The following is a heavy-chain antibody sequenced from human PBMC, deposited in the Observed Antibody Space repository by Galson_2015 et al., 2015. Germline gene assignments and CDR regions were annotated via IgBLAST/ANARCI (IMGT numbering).Heavy chain of an antibody. Sequence: SLRLSCAASGFTFSSYGMHWVRQAPGKGLEWVAVIWYDGSNKYYADSVKGRFTTSRDNSKNTLYLQMNSLRAEDTAVYYCAREWLGQWLVPRGAFDIWGQGTMVTVSS. CDR2: IWYDGSNK. D-gene: IGHD6-19*01. CDR3: AREWLGQWLVPRGAFDI. J-gene: IGHJ3*02. CDR1: GFTFSSYG. V-gene: IGHV3-33*01.